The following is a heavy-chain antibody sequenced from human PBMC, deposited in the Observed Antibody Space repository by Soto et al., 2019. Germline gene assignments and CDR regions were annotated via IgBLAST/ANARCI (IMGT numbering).Heavy chain of an antibody. CDR1: GYTFTSYY. CDR3: ARGGLRYFDWSSNWFDP. V-gene: IGHV1-46*01. J-gene: IGHJ5*02. CDR2: INPSGGST. Sequence: GASVKVSCKASGYTFTSYYMHWVRQAPGQGLEWMGIINPSGGSTSSAQKFQGRVTMTRDTSTSTVYMELSSLRSEDTAVYYCARGGLRYFDWSSNWFDPWGQGTLVTVSS. D-gene: IGHD3-9*01.